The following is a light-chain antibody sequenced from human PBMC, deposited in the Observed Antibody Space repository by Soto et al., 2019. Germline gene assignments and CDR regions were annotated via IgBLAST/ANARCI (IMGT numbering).Light chain of an antibody. Sequence: VLTQPRSVSGSPGQSVSISCTGTSSDVGRYSYVSWYQQHPGKAPKLMIYDVSERPSGVPDRFSGSKSGNTASLTISGLQAEDEADYYCCSYAGTYTGVFGTGTKVTVL. V-gene: IGLV2-11*01. CDR2: DVS. CDR3: CSYAGTYTGV. CDR1: SSDVGRYSY. J-gene: IGLJ1*01.